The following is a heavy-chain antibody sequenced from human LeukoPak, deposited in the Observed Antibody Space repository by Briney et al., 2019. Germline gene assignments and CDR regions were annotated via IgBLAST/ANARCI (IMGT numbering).Heavy chain of an antibody. CDR1: GGTFSRYA. CDR2: IIPIFGTA. CDR3: ARVYLKRDYYYSSAYFSFDY. D-gene: IGHD3-22*01. J-gene: IGHJ4*02. Sequence: EASVKVSCKASGGTFSRYAISWVRQAPGQGLEWMGGIIPIFGTANYAQKFQGRITITADDSTSTAYMELSSLRSEDTAVYYCARVYLKRDYYYSSAYFSFDYWGQGTLVTVSS. V-gene: IGHV1-69*13.